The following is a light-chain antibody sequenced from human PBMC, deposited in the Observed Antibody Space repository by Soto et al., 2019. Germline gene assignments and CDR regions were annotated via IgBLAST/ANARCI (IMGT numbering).Light chain of an antibody. CDR3: QQYGRSPLT. CDR2: SLS. J-gene: IGKJ4*01. V-gene: IGKV3-20*01. Sequence: EIVLTQSPGTLSLSPGERAILSCRASQSLSSDFLAWYQQKPGQAPRLLICSLSNRATGIPDRFSGSGSGTDFTLTISRLEPADFAVYYCQQYGRSPLTFGGGTKVDIK. CDR1: QSLSSDF.